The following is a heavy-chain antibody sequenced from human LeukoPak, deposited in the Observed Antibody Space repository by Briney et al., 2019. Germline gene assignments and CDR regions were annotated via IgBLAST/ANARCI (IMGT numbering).Heavy chain of an antibody. J-gene: IGHJ4*02. Sequence: SQTLSLTCALSGDSVSSNSAAWNWIRQSPSRGLEWLGRTYYWSKWYNDYAVSVKSRITINPDTSKNQFSLQLNSVTPEDTAVYYCARDRHYGSGRAGVFDYWGQGTLVTVSS. CDR3: ARDRHYGSGRAGVFDY. CDR2: TYYWSKWYN. D-gene: IGHD3-10*01. V-gene: IGHV6-1*01. CDR1: GDSVSSNSAA.